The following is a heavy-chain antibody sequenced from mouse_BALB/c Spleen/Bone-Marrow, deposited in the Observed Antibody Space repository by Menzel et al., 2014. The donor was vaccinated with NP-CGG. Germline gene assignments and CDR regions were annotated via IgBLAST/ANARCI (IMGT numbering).Heavy chain of an antibody. J-gene: IGHJ2*01. CDR3: ARGSSYFDY. D-gene: IGHD1-1*01. Sequence: DVKLVESGGGLVKPGGSLKLSCAASGFTFSDYYMYWVRQTPEKRLEGVATISDGGSYTYYPDSVKGRFTISRDNAKNNLYLQMSSLKSEDTAMYYCARGSSYFDYWGQGTTLTVSS. CDR1: GFTFSDYY. V-gene: IGHV5-4*02. CDR2: ISDGGSYT.